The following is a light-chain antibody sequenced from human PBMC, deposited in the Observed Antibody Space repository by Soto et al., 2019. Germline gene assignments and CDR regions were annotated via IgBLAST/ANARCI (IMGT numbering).Light chain of an antibody. CDR2: GAS. CDR1: QLVRSNS. V-gene: IGKV3-20*01. CDR3: QQYGTSQGA. Sequence: EIVLTQSPGPLSLSPGERATLSCRASQLVRSNSLAGYQQKPGQAPRLLIYGASSRATGTPDRFRCSGSGTDFTRNISILHPGNCAVYYCQQYGTSQGACGQGTKVE. J-gene: IGKJ1*01.